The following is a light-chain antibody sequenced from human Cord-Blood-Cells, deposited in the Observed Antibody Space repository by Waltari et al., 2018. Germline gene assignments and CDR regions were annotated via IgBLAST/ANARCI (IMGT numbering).Light chain of an antibody. CDR1: QGISRY. CDR3: QQLNSYPIT. J-gene: IGKJ5*01. Sequence: IQFTQSPSSLSASVGDRVTITCRASQGISRYLTWYQQKPGKAPKLLIYAASTVPSGVTSWFSGSGSGTDFTLTISSLQPEDFATYYCQQLNSYPITFGQGTRLEIK. CDR2: AAS. V-gene: IGKV1-9*01.